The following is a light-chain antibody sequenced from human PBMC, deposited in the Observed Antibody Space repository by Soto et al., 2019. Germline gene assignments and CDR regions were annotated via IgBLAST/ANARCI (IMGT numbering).Light chain of an antibody. Sequence: EIVMTQSPATLSVSPGERATLSCRASQRVSSNLAWYQQKPGQAPRLLIYGASTRSTGIPARSSGSGSGTEFTLTISSLQSEDFAVYYCHQYNNWPPATFGKGTKVEIK. CDR3: HQYNNWPPAT. V-gene: IGKV3-15*01. J-gene: IGKJ1*01. CDR2: GAS. CDR1: QRVSSN.